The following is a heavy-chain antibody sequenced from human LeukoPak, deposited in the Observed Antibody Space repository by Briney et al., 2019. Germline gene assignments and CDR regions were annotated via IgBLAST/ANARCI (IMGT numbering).Heavy chain of an antibody. D-gene: IGHD2-2*01. CDR3: ARGQYCSSTSCYLDYYYMDA. V-gene: IGHV3-64*01. CDR2: ISSNGGST. J-gene: IGHJ6*03. CDR1: GFTFSSYA. Sequence: GGSLRLSCAASGFTFSSYAMHWVRPAPGKGLEYVSAISSNGGSTYYANSVKGRFTISRDNSKNTLYLQMGSLRAEDMAVYYCARGQYCSSTSCYLDYYYMDAWGKGTTVTVSS.